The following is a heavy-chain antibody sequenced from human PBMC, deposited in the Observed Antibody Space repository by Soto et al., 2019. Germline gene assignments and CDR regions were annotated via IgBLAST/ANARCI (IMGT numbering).Heavy chain of an antibody. D-gene: IGHD3-22*01. Sequence: QVQLVQSGAEVKKPGSSVKVSCKASGGTFSSYAISWVRQAPGQGLEWMGGIIPIFGTANYAQKFQGRVTITADESXXTXYKXLSSLRSEDTAVYYCARGSLDYYDSSGYYSDYFQHWGQGTLVTVSS. CDR3: ARGSLDYYDSSGYYSDYFQH. CDR2: IIPIFGTA. CDR1: GGTFSSYA. V-gene: IGHV1-69*12. J-gene: IGHJ1*01.